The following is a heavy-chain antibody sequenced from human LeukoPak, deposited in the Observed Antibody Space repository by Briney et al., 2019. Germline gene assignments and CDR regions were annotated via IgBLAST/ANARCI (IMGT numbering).Heavy chain of an antibody. J-gene: IGHJ3*02. Sequence: ASVKVSCKASGYTFTGYYMHWVRQAPGQGLEWMGWINPNSGGTNYAQKFQGRVTITRNTSISTAYMELSSLRSEDTAVYYCARGIWTGTLDDAFDIWGQGTMVTVSS. V-gene: IGHV1-2*02. CDR1: GYTFTGYY. CDR3: ARGIWTGTLDDAFDI. D-gene: IGHD3/OR15-3a*01. CDR2: INPNSGGT.